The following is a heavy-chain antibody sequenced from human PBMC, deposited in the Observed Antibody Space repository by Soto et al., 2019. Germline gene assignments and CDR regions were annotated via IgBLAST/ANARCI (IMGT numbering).Heavy chain of an antibody. D-gene: IGHD5-18*01. J-gene: IGHJ3*02. V-gene: IGHV1-69*12. CDR3: ARGGAGAAMVTSAFDI. Sequence: QVQLVQSGAEVKKPGSSVKVSCKASGGTFSSYAISWVRQAPGQGLEWMGGIIPIFGTANYAQKFQGRVTITADESTSTAYMERSSLRSEDTAVYYCARGGAGAAMVTSAFDIWGQGTMVTVSS. CDR2: IIPIFGTA. CDR1: GGTFSSYA.